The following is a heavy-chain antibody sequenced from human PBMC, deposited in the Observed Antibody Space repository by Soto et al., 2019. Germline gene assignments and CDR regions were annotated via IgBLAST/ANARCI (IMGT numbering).Heavy chain of an antibody. Sequence: QVQLVESGGGVVQPGRSLRLSCAASGFTFSSYGMHWVRQAPGKGLEWVAVIWYDGSNKYYADSVKGRFTISRDNSKNTLYLQMNSLRAEDTAVYYCARGFWEMATTGPYYYGMDVWGQGTTVTVSS. CDR2: IWYDGSNK. V-gene: IGHV3-33*01. D-gene: IGHD3-3*01. J-gene: IGHJ6*02. CDR1: GFTFSSYG. CDR3: ARGFWEMATTGPYYYGMDV.